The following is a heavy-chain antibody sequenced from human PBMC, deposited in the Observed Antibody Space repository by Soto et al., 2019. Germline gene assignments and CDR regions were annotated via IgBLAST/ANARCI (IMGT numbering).Heavy chain of an antibody. J-gene: IGHJ4*02. CDR3: TTSITMVRGPTEGY. D-gene: IGHD3-10*01. CDR2: IKSKTDGGTT. Sequence: EVQLVESGGGLVKPGGSLRLSCAASGFTFSNAWMNWVCQAPGKGLEWVGRIKSKTDGGTTDYAAPVKGRFTISRDDSKNTLYLQMKSLKTEDTAVYYCTTSITMVRGPTEGYWGQGTLVTVSS. CDR1: GFTFSNAW. V-gene: IGHV3-15*07.